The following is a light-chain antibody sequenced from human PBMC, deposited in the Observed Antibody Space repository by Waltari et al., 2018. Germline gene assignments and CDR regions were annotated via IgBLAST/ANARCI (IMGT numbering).Light chain of an antibody. Sequence: EVVLTQSPGTLSLSPGERATLSCRASESVYSYLAWYQQKPGQAPRLLIYDTSNSATGIPARFSGSGFGTDFTLTISSLDPEDFAVYFCQQRYKWPPLTFGGGTKVEIK. CDR3: QQRYKWPPLT. V-gene: IGKV3-11*01. J-gene: IGKJ4*01. CDR1: ESVYSY. CDR2: DTS.